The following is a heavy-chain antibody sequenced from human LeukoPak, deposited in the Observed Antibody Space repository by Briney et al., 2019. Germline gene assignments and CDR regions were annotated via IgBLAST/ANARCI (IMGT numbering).Heavy chain of an antibody. CDR2: ISYSGSA. CDR3: ATETECSGGTCYSYGWFDP. Sequence: SETLSLTCTVSGGSVSSGLNKWSWIRQPPGKGLEWIGDISYSGSATYNPSLRSRVTISVDTSTNQFSLTLGSVTAADTAVYYCATETECSGGTCYSYGWFDPWGQGTQVIVSS. J-gene: IGHJ5*02. CDR1: GGSVSSGLNK. V-gene: IGHV4-61*01. D-gene: IGHD2-15*01.